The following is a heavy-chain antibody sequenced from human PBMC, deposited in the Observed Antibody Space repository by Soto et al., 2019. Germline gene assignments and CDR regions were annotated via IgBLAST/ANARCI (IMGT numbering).Heavy chain of an antibody. J-gene: IGHJ5*02. CDR3: ARSATGSAETEEDLFT. V-gene: IGHV4-31*03. CDR2: IYYSGST. Sequence: SETLSLTCTVSGGSISSGGYYWSWIRQHPGKGLEWIGYIYYSGSTYYNPSLKSRVTISVDTSKNQFSLKLSSVTAADTAVYYCARSATGSAETEEDLFTWGQGTLVTVSS. CDR1: GGSISSGGYY. D-gene: IGHD1-26*01.